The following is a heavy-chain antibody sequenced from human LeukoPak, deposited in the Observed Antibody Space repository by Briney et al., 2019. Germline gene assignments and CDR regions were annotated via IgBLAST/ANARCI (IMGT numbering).Heavy chain of an antibody. D-gene: IGHD5-24*01. V-gene: IGHV1-8*03. CDR3: ARDEQATIQGGYHYYFYMDV. J-gene: IGHJ6*03. CDR1: GYTFTSYD. CDR2: MNPNSGNT. Sequence: ASVKVSCKASGYTFTSYDINWVRQATGQGLEWMGWMNPNSGNTGYAQKLQGRVTITTDESMITAYMELSSLRSDDTAIYYCARDEQATIQGGYHYYFYMDVWGSGTTVTVSS.